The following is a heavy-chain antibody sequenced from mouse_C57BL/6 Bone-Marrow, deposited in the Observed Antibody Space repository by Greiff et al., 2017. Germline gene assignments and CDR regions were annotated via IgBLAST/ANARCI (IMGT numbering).Heavy chain of an antibody. J-gene: IGHJ1*03. V-gene: IGHV1-78*01. CDR3: ARGGPSGYFDV. Sequence: VQLQQSDAELVKPGASVKISCKVSGYTFTDHTIHWMKQRPEQGLEWIGYIYPRDGSTKYNEKFKCKATLTADKSSSTAYLQLNSLPSEDSAVYFCARGGPSGYFDVWGTGTTVTVSS. D-gene: IGHD2-10*02. CDR1: GYTFTDHT. CDR2: IYPRDGST.